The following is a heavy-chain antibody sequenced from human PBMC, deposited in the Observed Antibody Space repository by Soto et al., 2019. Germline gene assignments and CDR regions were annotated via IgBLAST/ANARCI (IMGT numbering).Heavy chain of an antibody. D-gene: IGHD4-17*01. J-gene: IGHJ4*02. Sequence: SETLSLTCAVYGGSFSGYYWSWIRQPPGKGLEWIGEINHSGSTNYNPSLKSRVTISVDTSKNQFSLKLSSVTAADTAVYYCARGPGYGDYIFDYWGQGTLVTVSS. V-gene: IGHV4-34*01. CDR1: GGSFSGYY. CDR3: ARGPGYGDYIFDY. CDR2: INHSGST.